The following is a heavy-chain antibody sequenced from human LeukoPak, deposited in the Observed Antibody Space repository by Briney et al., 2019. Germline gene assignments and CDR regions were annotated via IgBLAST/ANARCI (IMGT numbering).Heavy chain of an antibody. V-gene: IGHV4-39*01. CDR3: AREGGYDSSGYYYSPDHAFDI. Sequence: SETLSLTCAVSGGSISSSSYYWGWIRQPPGKGLEWNGSIYYSGSTYYNPSLKSRVTISVDTSKNQFSLKLSSVTAADTAVYYCAREGGYDSSGYYYSPDHAFDIWGQGTMVTVSS. J-gene: IGHJ3*02. CDR2: IYYSGST. CDR1: GGSISSSSYY. D-gene: IGHD3-22*01.